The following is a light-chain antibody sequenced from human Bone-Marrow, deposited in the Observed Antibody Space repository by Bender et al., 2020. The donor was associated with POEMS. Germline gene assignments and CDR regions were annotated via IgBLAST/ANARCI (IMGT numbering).Light chain of an antibody. V-gene: IGLV2-14*03. CDR3: SSYTSSSTLVV. J-gene: IGLJ2*01. CDR1: SSDIGIYNY. CDR2: DVS. Sequence: QSALTQPASVSGSPGESITISCAGTSSDIGIYNYVSWYQQHTGKVPKLIIYDVSNRPSGVSHRFSGSKSGNTASLTISGLQAEDEADYYCSSYTSSSTLVVFGGGTKLTVL.